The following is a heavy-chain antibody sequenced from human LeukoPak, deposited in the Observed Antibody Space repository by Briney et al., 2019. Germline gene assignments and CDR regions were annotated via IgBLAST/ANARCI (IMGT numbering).Heavy chain of an antibody. V-gene: IGHV4-34*01. CDR3: ARGFGLYYYYGMVV. CDR2: INHSGST. CDR1: GGSFSGYY. D-gene: IGHD3-10*01. Sequence: SETLSLTCAVYGGSFSGYYWSWIRQPPGKGLEWIGEINHSGSTNYNPSLKSRVTISVDTSKNQFSLKLSSVTAADTAVYYCARGFGLYYYYGMVVWGQGTTVTVSS. J-gene: IGHJ6*02.